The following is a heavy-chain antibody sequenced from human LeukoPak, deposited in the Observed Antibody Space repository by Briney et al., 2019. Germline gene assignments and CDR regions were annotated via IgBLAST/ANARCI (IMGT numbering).Heavy chain of an antibody. J-gene: IGHJ4*02. Sequence: ASVKVSCKASGYTFTSYYIHWMRQAPGQGLEWVGWINPNSGGSHYARRFQGRVTMTSDTSINTGYMELTSLTPDDTAVYYCARGPRYGESGYDLGPYWGQGTLVTVSS. V-gene: IGHV1-2*02. D-gene: IGHD5-12*01. CDR1: GYTFTSYY. CDR2: INPNSGGS. CDR3: ARGPRYGESGYDLGPY.